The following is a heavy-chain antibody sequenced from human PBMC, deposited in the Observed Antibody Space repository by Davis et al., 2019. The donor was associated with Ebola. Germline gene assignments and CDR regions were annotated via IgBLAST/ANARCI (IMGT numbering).Heavy chain of an antibody. CDR3: ARGTDGYNPGGYFDS. Sequence: GESLKISCKGSGYDFTSSWIAWVRLMPGKGLEWMGIIFPRDSDTRYGPSFQGQVTISADKSISTAYLQWSSLKASDTAMYYCARGTDGYNPGGYFDSWGRGTLVTVSS. D-gene: IGHD5-24*01. CDR1: GYDFTSSW. CDR2: IFPRDSDT. V-gene: IGHV5-51*01. J-gene: IGHJ4*02.